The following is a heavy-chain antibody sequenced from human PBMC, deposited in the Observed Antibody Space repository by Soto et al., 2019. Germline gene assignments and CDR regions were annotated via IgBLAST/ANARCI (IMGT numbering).Heavy chain of an antibody. J-gene: IGHJ1*01. Sequence: SDTLSLTCTVSGGSISSYYWSWIRQPPGKGLEWIGYIYYSGSTNYNPSLKSRVTISVDTSKNQFSLKLSSVTAADTAVYYCARVRWYYDSSGYYVQYFQHWGQGTLVTVSS. CDR3: ARVRWYYDSSGYYVQYFQH. D-gene: IGHD3-22*01. V-gene: IGHV4-59*01. CDR1: GGSISSYY. CDR2: IYYSGST.